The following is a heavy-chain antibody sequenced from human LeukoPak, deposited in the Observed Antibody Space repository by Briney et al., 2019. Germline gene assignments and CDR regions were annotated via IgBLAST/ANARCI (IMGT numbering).Heavy chain of an antibody. V-gene: IGHV3-66*02. CDR1: GFTVSSNY. CDR3: ARGRSGSGYYFDY. J-gene: IGHJ4*02. D-gene: IGHD3-10*01. CDR2: IYSGGST. Sequence: GGSLRLSCAASGFTVSSNYMSWVRQAPGKGLEWVSVIYSGGSTYYADSVKGRFTISRDNSKNTLYLQMNSLRAEDTAVYYCARGRSGSGYYFDYWGQGTLVTVSS.